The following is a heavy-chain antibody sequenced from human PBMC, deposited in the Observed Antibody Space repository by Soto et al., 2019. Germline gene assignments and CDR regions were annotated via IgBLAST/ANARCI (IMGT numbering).Heavy chain of an antibody. CDR1: GGSISSYY. CDR2: IDTSGTT. V-gene: IGHV4-4*07. Sequence: SETLSLTCTVSGGSISSYYVSWIRQSAGEGLEWIGRIDTSGTTNYNPSLKSRVTMSVDASKNHFSLNLSSVTAADTAVYYCARGPRGYVYYHGMDVWGQGTTVTVSS. D-gene: IGHD3-10*01. J-gene: IGHJ6*02. CDR3: ARGPRGYVYYHGMDV.